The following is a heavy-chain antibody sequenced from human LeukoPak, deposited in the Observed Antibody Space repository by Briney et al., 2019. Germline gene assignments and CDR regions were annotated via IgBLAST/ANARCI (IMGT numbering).Heavy chain of an antibody. V-gene: IGHV3-53*01. Sequence: GGSLRLSCAASGFTVSSNYMSWVRQAPGKGLEWVSVIYSGGSTYYADSVKGRFTISRDNSKNTLYLQMNSLRAEDTAVYYCAKDMGGTSFAFDIWGQGTMVTVSS. J-gene: IGHJ3*02. CDR3: AKDMGGTSFAFDI. D-gene: IGHD1-1*01. CDR1: GFTVSSNY. CDR2: IYSGGST.